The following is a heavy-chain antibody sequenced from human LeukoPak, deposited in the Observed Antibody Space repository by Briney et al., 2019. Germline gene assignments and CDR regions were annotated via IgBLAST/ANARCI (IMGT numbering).Heavy chain of an antibody. CDR1: GFTFSSYA. Sequence: GGSLRPSCAASGFTFSSYAMSWVRQAPGKGLEWVSAISGSGGSTYYADSVKGRFTISRDNSKNTLYLQMNSLRAEDTAVYYCAKQNTMIVVVTSAFVYWGQGTLVTVSS. J-gene: IGHJ4*02. CDR2: ISGSGGST. CDR3: AKQNTMIVVVTSAFVY. V-gene: IGHV3-23*01. D-gene: IGHD3-22*01.